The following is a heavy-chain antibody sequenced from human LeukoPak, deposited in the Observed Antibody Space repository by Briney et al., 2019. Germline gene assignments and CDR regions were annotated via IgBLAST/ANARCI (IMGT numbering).Heavy chain of an antibody. CDR3: ARVGYTSGWFSD. Sequence: GGSLTLSCVASGFTVSTNYMSWIRQPPGKGLEWVSVIYSGGSTNYADSVKGRFTISRDNPNNTLYLQMNSLRAEDTAVYYCARVGYTSGWFSDWGQGTLVTVSS. CDR2: IYSGGST. V-gene: IGHV3-66*01. D-gene: IGHD6-19*01. CDR1: GFTVSTNY. J-gene: IGHJ4*02.